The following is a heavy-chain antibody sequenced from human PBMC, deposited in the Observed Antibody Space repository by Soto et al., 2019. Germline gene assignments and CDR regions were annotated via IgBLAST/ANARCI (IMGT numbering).Heavy chain of an antibody. CDR1: VYSFAGYW. CDR3: ARQIYDSDTGPNFQYYFDS. Sequence: GESLKISCKGSVYSFAGYWITWVRRKPGKGLEWMGRIDPSDSQTYYSPSFRGHVTISVTKSITTVFLQWSSLRASDTAMYYCARQIYDSDTGPNFQYYFDSWGQGTPVTVSS. J-gene: IGHJ4*02. V-gene: IGHV5-10-1*01. D-gene: IGHD3-22*01. CDR2: IDPSDSQT.